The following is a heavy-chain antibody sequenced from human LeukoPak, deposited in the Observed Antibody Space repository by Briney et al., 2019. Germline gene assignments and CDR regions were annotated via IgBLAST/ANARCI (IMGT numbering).Heavy chain of an antibody. J-gene: IGHJ4*02. V-gene: IGHV3-23*01. D-gene: IGHD3-22*01. Sequence: GGSLRLSCAASGFTFSSYAMSWVRQAPGKGLEWVSAISGSGGSTYYADSVKGRFTISRDNSKNTLYLQMNSLRAEDTAVYCCAKVRPTYYYDSSGYPSRYSYFDYWGQGTLVTVSS. CDR2: ISGSGGST. CDR1: GFTFSSYA. CDR3: AKVRPTYYYDSSGYPSRYSYFDY.